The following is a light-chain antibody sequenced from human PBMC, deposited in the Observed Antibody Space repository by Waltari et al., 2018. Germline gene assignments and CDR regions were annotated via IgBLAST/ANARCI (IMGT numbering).Light chain of an antibody. Sequence: EIVLTQSPGTLSLSPGERATLSCRTSQSSTSYSLAWCQQKPGQAPRLLIYGASSRATGIPDRFSGSGSGTDFTLTISRLEPEDFAVYYCQQDGGSPPLTFGGGTKVEIK. V-gene: IGKV3-20*01. J-gene: IGKJ4*01. CDR3: QQDGGSPPLT. CDR2: GAS. CDR1: QSSTSYS.